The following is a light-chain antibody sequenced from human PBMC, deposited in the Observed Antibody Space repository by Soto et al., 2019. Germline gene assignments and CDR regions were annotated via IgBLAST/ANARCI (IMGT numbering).Light chain of an antibody. CDR2: ASS. J-gene: IGLJ1*01. Sequence: QSALTQPASVSGSPGQSIPISCTGTSRDVGGYNYVSWYQHHAGKAPRLMIYASSNRPSGVSHRFSGSRSGNTASLTISGLQAEDEADYYCSSYTSGTTLYVFGTGTKLTVL. CDR1: SRDVGGYNY. CDR3: SSYTSGTTLYV. V-gene: IGLV2-14*01.